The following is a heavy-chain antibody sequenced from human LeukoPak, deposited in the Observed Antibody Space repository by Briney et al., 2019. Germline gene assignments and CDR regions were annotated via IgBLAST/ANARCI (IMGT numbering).Heavy chain of an antibody. CDR3: AKVPFDKSGYYYFDY. Sequence: GSLRLSCVASGFAFDSYAMSWVRHGPGKGLEWVSDIRGSGVNKYYADSVKGRFTISRDNSKNTLYLQMNSLRAEDTAVYYCAKVPFDKSGYYYFDYWGQGTLVTVSS. CDR1: GFAFDSYA. D-gene: IGHD3-22*01. J-gene: IGHJ4*02. V-gene: IGHV3-23*01. CDR2: IRGSGVNK.